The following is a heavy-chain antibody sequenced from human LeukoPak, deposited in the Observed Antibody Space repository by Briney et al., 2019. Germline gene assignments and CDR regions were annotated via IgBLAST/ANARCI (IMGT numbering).Heavy chain of an antibody. Sequence: GGSLRLSCAASGFIFSSYSMNWVRQAPGKGLEWVSYISSSSSSIYYADSVKGRFTISRDNAKNSLYLQMNSLRAEDTAVYYCARDGGSYSDAFDIWGQGTMVTVSS. CDR1: GFIFSSYS. V-gene: IGHV3-48*04. D-gene: IGHD1-26*01. CDR3: ARDGGSYSDAFDI. CDR2: ISSSSSSI. J-gene: IGHJ3*02.